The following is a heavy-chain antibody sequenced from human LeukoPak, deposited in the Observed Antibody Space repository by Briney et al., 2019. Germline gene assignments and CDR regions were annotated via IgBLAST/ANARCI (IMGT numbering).Heavy chain of an antibody. D-gene: IGHD1-1*01. CDR3: ARDSISPQLEETA. J-gene: IGHJ6*04. V-gene: IGHV3-11*01. CDR2: ISGGGTTI. CDR1: GFTFSDYY. Sequence: KPGGSLRLSCAASGFTFSDYYMSWIRQAPGKGLECVSSISGGGTTIFYTDSVKGRFTVSRDNAKNSLYLQMNSLRDEDTAVYYCARDSISPQLEETAWGKGTTVIVSS.